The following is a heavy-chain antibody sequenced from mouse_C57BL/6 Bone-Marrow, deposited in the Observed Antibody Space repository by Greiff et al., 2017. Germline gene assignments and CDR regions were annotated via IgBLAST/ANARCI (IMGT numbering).Heavy chain of an antibody. CDR1: GYAFSSSW. D-gene: IGHD2-2*01. CDR2: IYPGDGDT. Sequence: VQLQESGPELVKPGASVKISCKASGYAFSSSWMNWVKQRPGKGLEWIGRIYPGDGDTNYNGKFKGKATLTADKSSSTAYMQLSSLTSEDSAVYFCARWGYGHDNYAMDYWGQGTSVTVSS. V-gene: IGHV1-82*01. J-gene: IGHJ4*01. CDR3: ARWGYGHDNYAMDY.